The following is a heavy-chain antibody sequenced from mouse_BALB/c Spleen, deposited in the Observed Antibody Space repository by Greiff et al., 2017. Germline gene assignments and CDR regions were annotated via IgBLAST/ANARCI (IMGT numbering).Heavy chain of an antibody. J-gene: IGHJ3*01. CDR1: GFTFSSFG. CDR3: AIDYDVWFAY. D-gene: IGHD2-4*01. V-gene: IGHV5-17*02. CDR2: ISSGSSTI. Sequence: EVKLMESGGGLVQPGGSRKLSCAASGFTFSSFGMHWVRQAPEKGLEWVAYISSGSSTIYYADTVKGRFTISRDNPKNTLFLQMTSLRSEDTAIYYCAIDYDVWFAYWGQGTLVTVSA.